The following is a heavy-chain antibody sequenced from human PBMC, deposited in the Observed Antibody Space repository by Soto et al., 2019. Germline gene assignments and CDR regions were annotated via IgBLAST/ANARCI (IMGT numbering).Heavy chain of an antibody. CDR1: GFTFSSYS. CDR3: ARSIVATIGWFDP. V-gene: IGHV3-48*01. D-gene: IGHD5-12*01. CDR2: ISSSSSTI. J-gene: IGHJ5*02. Sequence: GGFLRLSCAASGFTFSSYSMNWVRQAPGKGLEWVSYISSSSSTIYYADSVKGRFTISRDNAKNSLYLQMNSLRAEDTAVYYCARSIVATIGWFDPWGQGTLVTVSS.